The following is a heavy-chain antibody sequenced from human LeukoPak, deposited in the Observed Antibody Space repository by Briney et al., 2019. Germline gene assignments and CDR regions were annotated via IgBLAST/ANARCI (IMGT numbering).Heavy chain of an antibody. CDR3: AREWFCSSTSCYSFDY. V-gene: IGHV4-4*07. Sequence: SVTLSLTCTVSGGSISSYYWSWIRQPAGKGLEWIGRIYTSGSTNYNPSLKSRVTMSVDTSKNQFSLKLSSVTAADTAVYYCAREWFCSSTSCYSFDYWGQGTLVTVSS. D-gene: IGHD2-2*01. CDR2: IYTSGST. J-gene: IGHJ4*02. CDR1: GGSISSYY.